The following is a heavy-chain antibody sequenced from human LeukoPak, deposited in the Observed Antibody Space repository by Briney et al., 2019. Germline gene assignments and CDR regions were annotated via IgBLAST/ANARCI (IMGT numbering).Heavy chain of an antibody. V-gene: IGHV3-33*08. D-gene: IGHD6-19*01. CDR2: IWYDGSNK. J-gene: IGHJ4*02. CDR3: ASQGSGWRPNHFDY. Sequence: GGSLRLSCAASGFIFSHYGMHWVRQAPGKGLEWVAVIWYDGSNKYYADSVKGRFTISRDNAKNSLYLQMNSLRAEDTAVYYCASQGSGWRPNHFDYWGQGTLVTASS. CDR1: GFIFSHYG.